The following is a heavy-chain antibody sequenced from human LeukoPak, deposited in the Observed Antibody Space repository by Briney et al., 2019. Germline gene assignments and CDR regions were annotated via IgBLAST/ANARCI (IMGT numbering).Heavy chain of an antibody. CDR3: VRIRSSGGSD. Sequence: GGSLRLSCAASGFSFSDHYMDWVRQAPGKGLEWVGRSRNKANSYSTEYAASVKGRFTISRDDSKNSLYLQVNSLKTEDTAVYYCVRIRSSGGSDWGQGTLVTVSS. CDR2: SRNKANSYST. J-gene: IGHJ4*02. V-gene: IGHV3-72*01. CDR1: GFSFSDHY. D-gene: IGHD1-26*01.